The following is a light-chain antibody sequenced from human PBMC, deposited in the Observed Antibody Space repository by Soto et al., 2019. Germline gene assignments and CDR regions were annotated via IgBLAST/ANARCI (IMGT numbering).Light chain of an antibody. V-gene: IGKV1-33*01. CDR3: QQYENLPIT. CDR2: DAS. J-gene: IGKJ5*01. CDR1: LYISTL. Sequence: DIQMTQSPSSLSASVGDRVTITCQAGLYISTLLNWYQQKPGKTPKLLIYDASNLEVGVPSRFSGGGSGTDFTLTISSLQPEDVATYYCQQYENLPITFGQGTRLEIK.